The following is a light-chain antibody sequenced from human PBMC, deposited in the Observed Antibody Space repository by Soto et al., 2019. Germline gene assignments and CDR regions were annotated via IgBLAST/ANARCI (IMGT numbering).Light chain of an antibody. Sequence: QSVLTQPRSVSGSPGQSVTVSCTGTSRDVGIYNYVSWYQQRPGTAPKVMIYDVTKRPSGFPDRFSGSKSANTASLTISGLQADDEADYYCCSYAGNYTLLFGGGTKVTVL. CDR3: CSYAGNYTLL. CDR2: DVT. CDR1: SRDVGIYNY. V-gene: IGLV2-11*01. J-gene: IGLJ2*01.